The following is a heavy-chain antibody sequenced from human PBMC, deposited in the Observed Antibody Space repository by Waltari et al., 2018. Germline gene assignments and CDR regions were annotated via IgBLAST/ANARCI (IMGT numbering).Heavy chain of an antibody. CDR2: INPSGGST. V-gene: IGHV1-46*01. J-gene: IGHJ6*03. CDR1: GYTFTSYY. D-gene: IGHD3-3*01. Sequence: QVQLVQSGAEVKKPGASVKVSCKASGYTFTSYYMHWVRQAPGQGLEGMGIINPSGGSTSYAQKFQGRVTMTRDTSTSTVYMELSSLRSEDTAVYYCARDEQYYDFWSGYPRRNYYYYMDVWGKGTTVTVSS. CDR3: ARDEQYYDFWSGYPRRNYYYYMDV.